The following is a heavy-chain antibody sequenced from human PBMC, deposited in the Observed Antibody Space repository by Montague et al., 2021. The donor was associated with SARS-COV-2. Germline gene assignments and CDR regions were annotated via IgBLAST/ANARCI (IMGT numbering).Heavy chain of an antibody. CDR2: ISTSAYTT. D-gene: IGHD3-16*02. CDR3: TRDYRSIVGDGLDI. V-gene: IGHV3-48*03. CDR1: GFTFSNYD. Sequence: SLRLSYAASGFTFSNYDMNWVRQAPGKGPEWISYISTSAYTTSYAGSVKGRFTISRDNGKNSLYLQTNSLRVEDTAVYYCTRDYRSIVGDGLDIWGQGTKVTVSS. J-gene: IGHJ3*02.